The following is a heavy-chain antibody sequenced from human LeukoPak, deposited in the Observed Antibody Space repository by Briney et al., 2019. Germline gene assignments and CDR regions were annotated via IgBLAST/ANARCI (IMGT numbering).Heavy chain of an antibody. CDR1: GYSFTSYW. D-gene: IGHD6-13*01. J-gene: IGHJ3*02. Sequence: GESLKISCKGSGYSFTSYWIGWVRQMPGKGLEWMGIIYPGDSNTRYSPSFQGQVTISADKSISTAYLQWSSLKASDTAVYYCARHRVSLSDAFDIWGQGTMVTVSS. V-gene: IGHV5-51*01. CDR2: IYPGDSNT. CDR3: ARHRVSLSDAFDI.